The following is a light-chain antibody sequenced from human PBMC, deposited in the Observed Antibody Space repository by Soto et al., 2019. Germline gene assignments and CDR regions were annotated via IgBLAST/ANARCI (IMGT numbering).Light chain of an antibody. CDR3: SSYAGSVL. V-gene: IGLV2-8*01. CDR1: SSDVGGYNY. CDR2: EVS. J-gene: IGLJ2*01. Sequence: QSALTQPPSASGSPGQSVTISCTGTSSDVGGYNYVSWYQQHPGQAPKLMIYEVSKRPSGVPDRFSGSKSGNTASLTVSGLQXEDEADYYCSSYAGSVLFGGGTKVTVL.